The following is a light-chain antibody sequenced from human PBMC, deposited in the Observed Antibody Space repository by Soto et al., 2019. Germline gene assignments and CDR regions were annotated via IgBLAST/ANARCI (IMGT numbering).Light chain of an antibody. J-gene: IGKJ1*01. CDR1: ESVSSSY. CDR3: QLYGSSSWT. CDR2: DVS. Sequence: EIVLTQSSGTLSLSPGERATLSCRASESVSSSYLAWYQQKPGQSPRLLIYDVSSRATGIPDRFSGTGSGTDFTLTISRLEPEDLAVYYCQLYGSSSWTFGQGTKVDIK. V-gene: IGKV3-20*01.